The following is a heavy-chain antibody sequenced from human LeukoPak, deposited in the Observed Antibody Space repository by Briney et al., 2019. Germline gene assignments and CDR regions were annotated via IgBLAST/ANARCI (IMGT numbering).Heavy chain of an antibody. V-gene: IGHV3-21*04. D-gene: IGHD3-10*01. CDR2: ISSSSSYI. Sequence: GGSLRLSCAASGFTFSSYSMNWVRQAPGKGLEWVSSISSSSSYIYYADSVKGRFTISRDNAKNSLYLQMNSLRAEDTAVYYCAKDRGYYGSGSSTNYYYYYGMDVWGQGTTVTVSS. CDR1: GFTFSSYS. CDR3: AKDRGYYGSGSSTNYYYYYGMDV. J-gene: IGHJ6*02.